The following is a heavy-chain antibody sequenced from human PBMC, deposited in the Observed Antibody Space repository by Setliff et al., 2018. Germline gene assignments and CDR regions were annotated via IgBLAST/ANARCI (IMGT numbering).Heavy chain of an antibody. J-gene: IGHJ4*02. CDR3: FGAGTCSY. CDR1: GFTFTNDW. V-gene: IGHV3-7*01. Sequence: GGSLRLSCAASGFTFTNDWVSWVRQAPGKGLEWLASINPHGSEKYYADSVKGRFTISRDNAKNSLSLQMNNLRSEDTAVYYCFGAGTCSYWGQGTLVTVSS. CDR2: INPHGSEK. D-gene: IGHD3-10*01.